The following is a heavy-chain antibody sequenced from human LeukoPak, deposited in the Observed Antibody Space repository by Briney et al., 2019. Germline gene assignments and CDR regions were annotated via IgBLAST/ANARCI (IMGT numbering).Heavy chain of an antibody. V-gene: IGHV4-38-2*02. J-gene: IGHJ6*03. CDR2: IYHSGST. CDR3: ARDLGGDYYYYMDV. Sequence: SETLSLTCAVSGYSISSGYYWGWIRQPPGKGLEWIGSIYHSGSTYYNPSLKSRVTISVDTSKNQFSLKLSSVTAADTAVYYCARDLGGDYYYYMDVWGKGTTVTVSS. CDR1: GYSISSGYY.